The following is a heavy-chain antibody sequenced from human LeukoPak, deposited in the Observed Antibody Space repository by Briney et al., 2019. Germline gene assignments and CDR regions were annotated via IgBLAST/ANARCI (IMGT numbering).Heavy chain of an antibody. J-gene: IGHJ4*02. D-gene: IGHD6-19*01. CDR1: GFTCSSYT. Sequence: PGGSLRLSCAASGFTCSSYTMSWVRQAPGKGLEWVSAIIGSGGSTYYADSVKGRFTISRDNSKNTLYLQMNSLTAEDTAVYYCATEAVAGTGRDLDHWGQGTLVTVSS. CDR2: IIGSGGST. CDR3: ATEAVAGTGRDLDH. V-gene: IGHV3-23*01.